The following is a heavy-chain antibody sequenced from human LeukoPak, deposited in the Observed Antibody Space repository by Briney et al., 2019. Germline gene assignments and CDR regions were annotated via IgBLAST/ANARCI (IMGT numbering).Heavy chain of an antibody. J-gene: IGHJ5*02. D-gene: IGHD3-3*01. CDR1: GYTLTGYY. CDR3: ARLLHYDFWSGYWFDP. Sequence: GASVKVSCKASGYTLTGYYMHWVRQAPGQGLEWMGWISAYNGNTNYAQKLQGRVTMTTDTSTSTAYMELRSLRSDDTAVYYCARLLHYDFWSGYWFDPWGQGTLVTVSS. CDR2: ISAYNGNT. V-gene: IGHV1-18*04.